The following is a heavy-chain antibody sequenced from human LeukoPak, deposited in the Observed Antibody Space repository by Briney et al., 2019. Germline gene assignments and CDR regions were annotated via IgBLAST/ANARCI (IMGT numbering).Heavy chain of an antibody. CDR1: GGTFSSYA. CDR3: ARDHPDYGDYTNFDY. Sequence: GASVKVSCKASGGTFSSYAISWVRQAPGQGIEWMGRIIPILGIANYAQKFQGRVTITADKSTSTAYMELSSLRSEDTAVYYCARDHPDYGDYTNFDYWGQGTLVTVSS. D-gene: IGHD4-17*01. J-gene: IGHJ4*02. CDR2: IIPILGIA. V-gene: IGHV1-69*04.